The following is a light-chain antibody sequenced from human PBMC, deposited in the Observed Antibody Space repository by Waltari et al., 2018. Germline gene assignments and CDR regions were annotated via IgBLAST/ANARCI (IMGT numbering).Light chain of an antibody. Sequence: QSVLTQSPSASGTPGQSVALSCSGATSNIGNNYVSWYQKLPGTAPKLLIYRDSQRPSGVPDRFSGSKSGTSASLAISGLRSEDEADYYCVTWDDSLGGYYVFGTGTKVTVL. J-gene: IGLJ1*01. CDR1: TSNIGNNY. CDR3: VTWDDSLGGYYV. V-gene: IGLV1-47*01. CDR2: RDS.